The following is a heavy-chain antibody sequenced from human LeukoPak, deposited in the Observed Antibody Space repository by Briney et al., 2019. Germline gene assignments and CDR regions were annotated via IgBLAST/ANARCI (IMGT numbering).Heavy chain of an antibody. J-gene: IGHJ5*02. CDR2: MNPNSGNT. D-gene: IGHD4-17*01. V-gene: IGHV1-8*01. CDR1: GYTFTSYD. CDR3: ARGATVTNNWFDP. Sequence: ASVKVSCXASGYTFTSYDINWVRQATGQGLEWMGWMNPNSGNTGYAQKFQGRVTITRNTSISTAYMELSSLRSEDTAVYYCARGATVTNNWFDPWGQGTLVTVSS.